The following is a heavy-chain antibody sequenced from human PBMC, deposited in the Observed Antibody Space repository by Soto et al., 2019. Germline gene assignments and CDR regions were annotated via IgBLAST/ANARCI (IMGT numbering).Heavy chain of an antibody. D-gene: IGHD5-12*01. CDR1: GYSFTSYW. CDR3: ARRRSGYDSYFDY. CDR2: IDPSDSYT. Sequence: GESLTISCKGSGYSFTSYWISWVRQMPGKGLEWMGRIDPSDSYTNYSPSFQGHVTISADKSISTAYLQWSSLKASDTAMYYCARRRSGYDSYFDYCGQGTLVTVSS. J-gene: IGHJ4*02. V-gene: IGHV5-10-1*01.